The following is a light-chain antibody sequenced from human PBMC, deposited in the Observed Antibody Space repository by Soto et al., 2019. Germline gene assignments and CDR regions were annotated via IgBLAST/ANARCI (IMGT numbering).Light chain of an antibody. J-gene: IGKJ4*01. V-gene: IGKV1-5*03. CDR1: QSISSW. CDR3: QQYNSYPLT. CDR2: KAT. Sequence: DMQMTQSPSTLSASVGDRVTITCRASQSISSWLAWYQQKPGKAPKLLIYKATSLESGVPSRFSGSGAGTEFTLHNSSLQPDDFATYYCQQYNSYPLTFGGGTKGEIK.